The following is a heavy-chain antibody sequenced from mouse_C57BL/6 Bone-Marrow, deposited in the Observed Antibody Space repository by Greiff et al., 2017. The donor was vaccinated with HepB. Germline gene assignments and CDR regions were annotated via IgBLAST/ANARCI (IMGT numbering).Heavy chain of an antibody. Sequence: VQLKESDAELVKPGASVKISCKVSGYTFTDHTIHWMKQRPEQGLEWIGYIYPRDGSTKYNEKFKGKATLTADKSSSTAYMQLNSLTSEDSAVYFCARYPYYGSSYFYFDYWGQGTTLTVSS. CDR1: GYTFTDHT. V-gene: IGHV1-78*01. CDR2: IYPRDGST. D-gene: IGHD1-1*01. J-gene: IGHJ2*01. CDR3: ARYPYYGSSYFYFDY.